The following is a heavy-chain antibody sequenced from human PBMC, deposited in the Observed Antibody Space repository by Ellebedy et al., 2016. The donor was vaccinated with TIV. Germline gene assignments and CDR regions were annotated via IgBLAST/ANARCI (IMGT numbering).Heavy chain of an antibody. CDR3: ARDLSGSSDY. CDR2: MNEDGRTT. V-gene: IGHV3-74*01. J-gene: IGHJ4*02. D-gene: IGHD5/OR15-5a*01. CDR1: GFTFSDYW. Sequence: GGSLRLXXVTSGFTFSDYWMHWVRQAPGKGLMWVSRMNEDGRTTNYADSVQGRFTISRDNAKNTLYLQMNSLRAEDTAVYYCARDLSGSSDYWGQGTLVTVSS.